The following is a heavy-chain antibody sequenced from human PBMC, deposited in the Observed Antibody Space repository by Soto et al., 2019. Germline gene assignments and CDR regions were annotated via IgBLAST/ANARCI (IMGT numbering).Heavy chain of an antibody. CDR2: ISSNDEK. CDR3: ARVLYYAMEV. CDR1: GFSLSHPRMG. J-gene: IGHJ6*02. Sequence: QVTLKESGPVLVKPTETLTLTCTVSGFSLSHPRMGVGWIRQPPGKALEWLAHISSNDEKSYTTSLKSRLTISKDTSKSQVVLIMTNMDPVDTATYYCARVLYYAMEVWGQGTTVTVSS. V-gene: IGHV2-26*01.